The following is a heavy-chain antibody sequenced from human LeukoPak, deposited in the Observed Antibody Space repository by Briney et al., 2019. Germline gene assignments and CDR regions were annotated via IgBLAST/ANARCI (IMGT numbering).Heavy chain of an antibody. Sequence: SETLSLTCTVSGGSISSYYWSWIRQPPGKGLEWIGYIYYSGITNYNPSLKSRVTISLDTSKNQFSLKLSSVTAADTAVYYCAGHHPRNTVDFWGQGTLVTVSS. CDR2: IYYSGIT. V-gene: IGHV4-59*08. D-gene: IGHD2/OR15-2a*01. CDR3: AGHHPRNTVDF. J-gene: IGHJ4*02. CDR1: GGSISSYY.